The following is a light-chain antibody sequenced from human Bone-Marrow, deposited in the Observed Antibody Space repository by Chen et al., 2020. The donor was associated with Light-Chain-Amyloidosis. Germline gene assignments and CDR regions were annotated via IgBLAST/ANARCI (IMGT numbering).Light chain of an antibody. V-gene: IGLV2-14*03. CDR1: SSDVGGYNY. CDR3: TSYTSSGTLYV. CDR2: NVS. Sequence: QSALTQPSSVSGPPGQSIAISCTGTSSDVGGYNYVSWYQQHPGKAPKPIIYNVSYRPSGVSNRFSGSKSDNTASLTISGLQAEDEADYYCTSYTSSGTLYVFGTGTKVTVL. J-gene: IGLJ1*01.